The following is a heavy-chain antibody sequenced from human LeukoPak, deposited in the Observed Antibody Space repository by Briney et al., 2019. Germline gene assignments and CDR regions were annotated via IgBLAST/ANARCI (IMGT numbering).Heavy chain of an antibody. D-gene: IGHD5-24*01. CDR2: IIPIFGTA. J-gene: IGHJ4*02. Sequence: ASVKVSRKASGGTFSSYAISWVRQAPGQGLEWMGGIIPIFGTANYAQKFQGRVTITTDESTSTAYMELSSLRSEDTAVYYCASTRGMATTGILDYWGQGTLVTVSS. CDR3: ASTRGMATTGILDY. CDR1: GGTFSSYA. V-gene: IGHV1-69*05.